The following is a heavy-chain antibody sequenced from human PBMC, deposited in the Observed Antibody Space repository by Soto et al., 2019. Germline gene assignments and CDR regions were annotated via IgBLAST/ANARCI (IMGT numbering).Heavy chain of an antibody. J-gene: IGHJ6*02. D-gene: IGHD2-21*02. Sequence: GESLKISCNGSGYIFTSYWIGWGRQMPGKGPEWMGIIYPGDSDTRYSPSFQGQVTISADKSISTAYLQWSSLKASDTAMYYCARTVVTPIDYYYYGMDVWGQGTTVTVSS. CDR3: ARTVVTPIDYYYYGMDV. CDR2: IYPGDSDT. CDR1: GYIFTSYW. V-gene: IGHV5-51*01.